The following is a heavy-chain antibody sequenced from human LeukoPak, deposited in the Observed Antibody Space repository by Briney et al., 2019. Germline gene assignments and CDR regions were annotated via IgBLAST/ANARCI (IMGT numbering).Heavy chain of an antibody. V-gene: IGHV3-66*02. CDR2: INSGWNT. CDR3: ARDPSNPTAFDY. J-gene: IGHJ4*02. CDR1: GFTVSSNY. Sequence: GGSLRLSCAASGFTVSSNYMSWVRQAPGKGLEWFSFINSGWNTHYADSVKGRFTISRDNSKNTLYLQMNSLRGEDTAVYYCARDPSNPTAFDYRGQGTLVTVSS. D-gene: IGHD6-6*01.